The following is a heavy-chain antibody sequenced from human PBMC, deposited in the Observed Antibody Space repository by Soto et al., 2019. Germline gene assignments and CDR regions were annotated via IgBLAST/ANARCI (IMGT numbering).Heavy chain of an antibody. D-gene: IGHD3-16*01. CDR1: GFTFSSYA. CDR3: AKDRIIFGGVPNSMDV. CDR2: ISRGGVIT. Sequence: GGSLRLSCAASGFTFSSYAMSWVRQAPGKGLEWVSAISRGGVITYYADSVKGRFTISRDNSKNTLYLQMNSLRAEDTTVYYCAKDRIIFGGVPNSMDVWGKGTTVTVSS. V-gene: IGHV3-23*01. J-gene: IGHJ6*03.